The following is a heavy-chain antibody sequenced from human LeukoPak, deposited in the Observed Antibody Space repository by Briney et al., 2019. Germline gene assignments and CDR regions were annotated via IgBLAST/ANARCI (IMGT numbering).Heavy chain of an antibody. CDR1: GGSISSYY. CDR2: IYTSGST. V-gene: IGHV4-4*09. CDR3: AGRGLHGRGGFDY. J-gene: IGHJ4*02. Sequence: PSETLSLTCTVSGGSISSYYWSWIRQPPGKGLEWIGYIYTSGSTNYNPSLRSRVTISVDTSKNQFSLKLSSVTAADTAVYYCAGRGLHGRGGFDYWGQGTLVTVSS. D-gene: IGHD2-15*01.